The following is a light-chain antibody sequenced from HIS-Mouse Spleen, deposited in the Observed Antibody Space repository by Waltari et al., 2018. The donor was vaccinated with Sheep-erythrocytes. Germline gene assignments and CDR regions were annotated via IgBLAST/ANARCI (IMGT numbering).Light chain of an antibody. Sequence: QSALTQPASVSGSPGQSITISCTGTSSAVGSYNLVSWYQQHPGKAPKLMIYEGSKRPSGVSNRFSGSKSGNTASLTISGLQAGDEADYYCCSYAGSSTNWVFGGGTKLTVL. CDR3: CSYAGSSTNWV. J-gene: IGLJ3*02. CDR1: SSAVGSYNL. V-gene: IGLV2-23*01. CDR2: EGS.